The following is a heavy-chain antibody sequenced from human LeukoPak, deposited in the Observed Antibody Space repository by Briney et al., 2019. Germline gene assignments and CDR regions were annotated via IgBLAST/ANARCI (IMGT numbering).Heavy chain of an antibody. V-gene: IGHV1-2*02. J-gene: IGHJ3*02. Sequence: ASVKVSCKASGYTFTGYYMHWVRQAPGQGLERMGWINPNSGGTNYAQKFQGRVTMTRDTSISTAYMELSRLRSDDTAVYYCARRLPSPQYYDSSVPPEDDAFDIWGQGTMVTVSS. CDR3: ARRLPSPQYYDSSVPPEDDAFDI. CDR2: INPNSGGT. CDR1: GYTFTGYY. D-gene: IGHD3-3*01.